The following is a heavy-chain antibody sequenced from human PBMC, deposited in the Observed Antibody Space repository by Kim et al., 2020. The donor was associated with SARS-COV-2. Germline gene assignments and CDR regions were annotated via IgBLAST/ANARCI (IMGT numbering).Heavy chain of an antibody. Sequence: NYNPSLKSRVTISVDTSKNQFSRKLSSVTAADTAVYYCASSSSSWYSYAWGQGTLVTVSS. J-gene: IGHJ4*02. D-gene: IGHD6-13*01. V-gene: IGHV4-59*01. CDR3: ASSSSSWYSYA.